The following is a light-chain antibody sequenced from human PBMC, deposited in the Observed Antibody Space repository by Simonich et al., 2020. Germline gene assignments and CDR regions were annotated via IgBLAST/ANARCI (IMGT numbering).Light chain of an antibody. Sequence: DIVMTQSPDSLAVSLGERATINCKSSQSVLYSSNNKNYLAWYRQKPGQHPKLLIYWASTRESGVPDLFSGSGSGTDFTLTISSLQAEDVAVYYCQQYYSTPLTFGGGTKVEIK. V-gene: IGKV4-1*01. CDR1: QSVLYSSNNKNY. CDR3: QQYYSTPLT. CDR2: WAS. J-gene: IGKJ4*01.